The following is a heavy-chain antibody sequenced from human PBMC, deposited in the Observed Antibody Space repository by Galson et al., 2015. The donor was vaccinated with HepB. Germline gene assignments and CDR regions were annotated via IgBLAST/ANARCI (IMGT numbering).Heavy chain of an antibody. CDR2: IYFSGSS. CDR1: GGSISSSSHY. Sequence: ETLSLTCIASGGSISSSSHYWGWIRQPPGKGLEWIGSIYFSGSSYHNPSLKSRVTVSVDRSKNQFSLKLSSVTAADTAVYYCVRQAGGAPDYFDYWGPGTLVTVSS. J-gene: IGHJ4*02. CDR3: VRQAGGAPDYFDY. V-gene: IGHV4-39*01. D-gene: IGHD3-16*01.